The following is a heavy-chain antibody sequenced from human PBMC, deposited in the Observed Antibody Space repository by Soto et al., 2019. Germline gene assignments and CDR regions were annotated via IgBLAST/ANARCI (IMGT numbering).Heavy chain of an antibody. CDR2: ISSGSSNI. CDR3: ASATVVAATFDF. Sequence: EVQLGESGGGLVKPGGSLTLSCAASGFALRSYNMNWVRQAPGKGLEWVASISSGSSNIYYADSVKGRFTISRDNAKNSLFLQMDSLRAEDSAVYYCASATVVAATFDFWGQGTLVTVSS. D-gene: IGHD2-15*01. J-gene: IGHJ4*02. V-gene: IGHV3-21*01. CDR1: GFALRSYN.